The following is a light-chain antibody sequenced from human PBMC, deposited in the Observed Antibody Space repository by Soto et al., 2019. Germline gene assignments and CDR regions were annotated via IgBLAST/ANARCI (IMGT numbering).Light chain of an antibody. CDR3: TSYTSTSTHV. Sequence: QSVLTQPASVSGSPGQSITISCTGTSSDVGGYNYVSWYQQHPGKAPKLMIHDVSNRPSGVSNRFSGSKSGNTASLTISGLQTGDEADYYCTSYTSTSTHVFGTGTKVTVL. CDR2: DVS. J-gene: IGLJ1*01. CDR1: SSDVGGYNY. V-gene: IGLV2-14*01.